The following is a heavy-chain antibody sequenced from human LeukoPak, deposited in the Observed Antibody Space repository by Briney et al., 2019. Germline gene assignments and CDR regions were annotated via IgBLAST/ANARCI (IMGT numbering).Heavy chain of an antibody. CDR3: ARRAGAYSHPYDY. D-gene: IGHD4/OR15-4a*01. CDR1: GFTVSSDS. J-gene: IGHJ4*02. CDR2: IYSGGSA. Sequence: GGSLRLSCTVSGFTVSSDSMSWVRQAPGKGLEWVSFIYSGGSAHYSDSVKGRFTISRDNSKNTLYLQMNSLRAEDTAVYYCARRAGAYSHPYDYWGQGTLVTVSS. V-gene: IGHV3-53*01.